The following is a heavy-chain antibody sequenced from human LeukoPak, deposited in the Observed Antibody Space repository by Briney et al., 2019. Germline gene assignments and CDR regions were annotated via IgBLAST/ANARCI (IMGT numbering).Heavy chain of an antibody. CDR3: ARRAGAYSHPYDY. D-gene: IGHD4/OR15-4a*01. CDR1: GFTVSSDS. J-gene: IGHJ4*02. CDR2: IYSGGSA. Sequence: GGSLRLSCTVSGFTVSSDSMSWVRQAPGKGLEWVSFIYSGGSAHYSDSVKGRFTISRDNSKNTLYLQMNSLRAEDTAVYYCARRAGAYSHPYDYWGQGTLVTVSS. V-gene: IGHV3-53*01.